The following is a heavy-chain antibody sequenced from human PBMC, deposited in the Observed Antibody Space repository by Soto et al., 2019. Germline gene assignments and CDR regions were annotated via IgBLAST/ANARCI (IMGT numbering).Heavy chain of an antibody. J-gene: IGHJ4*02. CDR2: IPSDDNT. Sequence: PGGSLRLSCAASGFIVNNIFMTWVRQAPGKGLEWLSTIPSDDNTYYADSVKGRFTISRDSPKNTLYLQMDSLTAEDTAVYYCARGPSGWFGYDHWGQGPLVTVAS. D-gene: IGHD6-19*01. CDR1: GFIVNNIF. CDR3: ARGPSGWFGYDH. V-gene: IGHV3-66*01.